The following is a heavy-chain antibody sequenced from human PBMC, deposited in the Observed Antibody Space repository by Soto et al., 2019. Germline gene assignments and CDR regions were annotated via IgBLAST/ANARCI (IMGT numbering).Heavy chain of an antibody. V-gene: IGHV4-31*03. CDR1: NGSIDNTVFF. Sequence: QVQLQESGPGLVRPSQTLSLTCTVSNGSIDNTVFFWNWIRQHPGRGLEWIGYISYSGKTFYNPSLKCRVSMSLDTSTNQFSLKLSSVTAADTAVYFCARHLSGDYPNANWFDPWGQGTLVTVSS. CDR3: ARHLSGDYPNANWFDP. CDR2: ISYSGKT. D-gene: IGHD4-17*01. J-gene: IGHJ5*02.